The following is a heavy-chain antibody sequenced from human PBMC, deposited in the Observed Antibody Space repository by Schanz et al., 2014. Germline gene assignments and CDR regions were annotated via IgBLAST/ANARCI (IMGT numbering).Heavy chain of an antibody. CDR3: AKDCPGGSGGYSADGSMDV. V-gene: IGHV3-23*04. Sequence: EVQLVQSGGGLVQPGGSLRLSCAASGFTFSSYAMSWVRQAPGKGLEWVSAISGSGGSTYYADSVKGRFTISRDNSKSTSYLQMNGLRAEDAAVDYCAKDCPGGSGGYSADGSMDVWGQGATVAVSS. J-gene: IGHJ6*02. CDR2: ISGSGGST. CDR1: GFTFSSYA. D-gene: IGHD3-10*01.